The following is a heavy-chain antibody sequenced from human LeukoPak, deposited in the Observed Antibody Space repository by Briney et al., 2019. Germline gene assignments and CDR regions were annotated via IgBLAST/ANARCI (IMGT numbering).Heavy chain of an antibody. V-gene: IGHV4-4*07. D-gene: IGHD4-17*01. Sequence: PWETLSLTCTVSGGSFSSYYWSWIRQPAGKGLEWIGRIYTSGSTNYNPSLKSRVTMSVDTSKNQFSLKLSSVTAADTAAYYCATDSYGDYALVGAFDIWGQGTVVTVSS. J-gene: IGHJ3*02. CDR2: IYTSGST. CDR1: GGSFSSYY. CDR3: ATDSYGDYALVGAFDI.